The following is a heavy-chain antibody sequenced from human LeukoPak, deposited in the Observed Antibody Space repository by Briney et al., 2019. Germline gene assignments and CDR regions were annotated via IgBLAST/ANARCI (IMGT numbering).Heavy chain of an antibody. D-gene: IGHD3-3*01. J-gene: IGHJ4*02. Sequence: SETLSLTCAVYGGSFSGYYWSWIRQPPGKGLEWIGEINHSGSTNYNPSLKSRVTISVDTSKNQFSLKLSSVTAADTAVYYCARGRAATIRFLEWLPDYFDYWGQGTLVTVSS. CDR3: ARGRAATIRFLEWLPDYFDY. CDR1: GGSFSGYY. V-gene: IGHV4-34*01. CDR2: INHSGST.